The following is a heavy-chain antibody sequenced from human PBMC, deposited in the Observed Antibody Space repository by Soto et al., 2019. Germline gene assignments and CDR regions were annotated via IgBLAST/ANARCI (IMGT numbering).Heavy chain of an antibody. D-gene: IGHD3-3*01. CDR2: IWYDGSNK. CDR1: GFTFSSYG. Sequence: GGSLRLSCAASGFTFSSYGMHWVRQAPGKGLEWVAVIWYDGSNKYYADSVKGRFTISRDNSKNTLYLQMNSLRAEDTAVYYCARDRDRVHHAFEIWGQGTMVTVSS. J-gene: IGHJ3*02. CDR3: ARDRDRVHHAFEI. V-gene: IGHV3-33*01.